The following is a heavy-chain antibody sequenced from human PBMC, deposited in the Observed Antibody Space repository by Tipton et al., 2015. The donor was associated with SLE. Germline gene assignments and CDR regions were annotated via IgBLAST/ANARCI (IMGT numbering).Heavy chain of an antibody. CDR1: GFTFSSYG. D-gene: IGHD4-17*01. Sequence: SLRLSCAASGFTFSSYGMHWVRQAPGKGLEWMAVIWYDGSNKYYADSVKGRFTISRDNSKNTLYLQMNSLRAEDTAVYYCAKDRDTVTSICYYGMDVWGQGTTVTVSS. J-gene: IGHJ6*02. CDR2: IWYDGSNK. CDR3: AKDRDTVTSICYYGMDV. V-gene: IGHV3-33*06.